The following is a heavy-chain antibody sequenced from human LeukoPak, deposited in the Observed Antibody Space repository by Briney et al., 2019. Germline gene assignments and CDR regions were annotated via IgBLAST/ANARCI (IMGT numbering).Heavy chain of an antibody. Sequence: SETLSLTCAVYGGSFSGYYWSWIRQPPGKGLEWIGEINHSGSTNYNPSLKSRVTISVDTSKNQFSLKLSSVTAADTAVYYCARSEKYSSSWYRPKYFQHWGRAPWSPSPQ. CDR1: GGSFSGYY. CDR2: INHSGST. D-gene: IGHD6-13*01. J-gene: IGHJ1*01. V-gene: IGHV4-34*01. CDR3: ARSEKYSSSWYRPKYFQH.